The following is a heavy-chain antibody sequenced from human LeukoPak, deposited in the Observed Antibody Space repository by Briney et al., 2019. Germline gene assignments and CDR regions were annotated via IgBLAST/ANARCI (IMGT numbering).Heavy chain of an antibody. CDR2: INHSGST. J-gene: IGHJ4*02. D-gene: IGHD6-25*01. CDR3: ARGDGYTVDY. CDR1: GGSFSGYY. V-gene: IGHV4-34*01. Sequence: KTSETLSLTCAVYGGSFSGYYWSWIRQPPGKGLEWIGEINHSGSTNYNPSLKSRVTISVDTSKSQFSLKLSSVTAADTAVYYCARGDGYTVDYWGQGTLVTVSS.